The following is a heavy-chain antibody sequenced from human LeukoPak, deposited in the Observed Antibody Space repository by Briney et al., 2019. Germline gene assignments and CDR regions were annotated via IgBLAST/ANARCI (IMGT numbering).Heavy chain of an antibody. CDR3: ATTMVRGGAHY. Sequence: SETLSLTCTVSGGSISSYYWSWIRQPPGKGLEWIGYIYYSGSTNYNPSLKSRVTISVDTSKNQFSLKLSSVTAADTAVYYCATTMVRGGAHYWGQGTLVTVSS. D-gene: IGHD3-10*01. V-gene: IGHV4-59*01. CDR2: IYYSGST. J-gene: IGHJ4*02. CDR1: GGSISSYY.